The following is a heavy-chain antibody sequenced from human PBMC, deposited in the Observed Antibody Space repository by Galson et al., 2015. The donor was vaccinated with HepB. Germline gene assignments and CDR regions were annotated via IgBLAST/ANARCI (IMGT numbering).Heavy chain of an antibody. J-gene: IGHJ6*03. CDR2: ISSSSSYI. CDR1: GFTFSSYS. CDR3: ARTRPTYYDFWSGYYLYYYYMDV. Sequence: SLRLSCAASGFTFSSYSMNWVRQAPGKGLEWVSSISSSSSYIYYADSVKGRFTISRDNAKNSLYLQMNSLRAEDTAVYYCARTRPTYYDFWSGYYLYYYYMDVWGKGTTVTVSS. D-gene: IGHD3-3*01. V-gene: IGHV3-21*01.